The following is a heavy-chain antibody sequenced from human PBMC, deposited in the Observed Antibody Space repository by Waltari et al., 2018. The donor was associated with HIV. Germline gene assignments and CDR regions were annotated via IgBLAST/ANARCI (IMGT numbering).Heavy chain of an antibody. V-gene: IGHV1-3*01. J-gene: IGHJ4*02. CDR1: GYTFTSYA. CDR2: INAGNGNT. D-gene: IGHD3-22*01. Sequence: QVQLVQSGAEVKKPGASVKVSCKASGYTFTSYAMHWVRQAPGQRLEWMGWINAGNGNTKYSQKFQGRVTITRDTSASTAYMELSSLRSEDTAVYYCARFYSSGYFCYDYWGQGTLVTVSS. CDR3: ARFYSSGYFCYDY.